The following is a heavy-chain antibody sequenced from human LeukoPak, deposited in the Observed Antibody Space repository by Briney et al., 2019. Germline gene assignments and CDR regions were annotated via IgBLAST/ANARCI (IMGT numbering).Heavy chain of an antibody. V-gene: IGHV4-61*02. Sequence: SETLSLTCTVSGGSISSGSYYWRWVRQPAGRGLEWIGRIYTSGSTYYNPSLKSRVTISIDTSNNQFSLKLTSVTAADTAVYYCARVGLYGGKLDYWGQGTLVTVSS. CDR2: IYTSGST. J-gene: IGHJ4*02. CDR1: GGSISSGSYY. D-gene: IGHD4-23*01. CDR3: ARVGLYGGKLDY.